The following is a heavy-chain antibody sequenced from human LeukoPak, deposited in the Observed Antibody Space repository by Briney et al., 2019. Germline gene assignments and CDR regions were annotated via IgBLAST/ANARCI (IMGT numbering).Heavy chain of an antibody. J-gene: IGHJ6*03. V-gene: IGHV3-48*04. CDR2: ISRSGSTK. CDR1: GFSFSSYS. Sequence: GGSLRLSCAASGFSFSSYSMNWVRQAPGKGLEWVSSISRSGSTKYYADSVKGRFTISRDNAKNSLFLQMNSLRAEDTAVYYCARVLRYCSGGNCYSGGLGYMDVWGKGTTVTISS. D-gene: IGHD2-15*01. CDR3: ARVLRYCSGGNCYSGGLGYMDV.